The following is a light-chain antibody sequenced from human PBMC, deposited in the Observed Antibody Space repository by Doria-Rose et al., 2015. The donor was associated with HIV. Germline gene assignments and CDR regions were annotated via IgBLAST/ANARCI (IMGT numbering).Light chain of an antibody. Sequence: DIQMTQSPSSLSASIGDRVTITCRASQTVSTYLNWFQQEPGKAPKLLIYAASRLRSGVPSRFSGSGSGTDFTLTISGLQPGDFATYYCQQTYSSTPWTAGQGTKVEMK. CDR2: AAS. CDR3: QQTYSSTPWT. CDR1: QTVSTY. J-gene: IGKJ1*01. V-gene: IGKV1-39*01.